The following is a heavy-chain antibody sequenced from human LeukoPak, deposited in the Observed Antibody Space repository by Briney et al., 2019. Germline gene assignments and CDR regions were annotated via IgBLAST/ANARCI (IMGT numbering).Heavy chain of an antibody. CDR2: IIPIFGTA. Sequence: VASVKVSCKVSGYTLTELSMHWVRQAPGKGLEWMGGIIPIFGTANYAQKFQGRVTITADKSTSTAYMELSSLRSEDTAVYYCARDRSEVLWFGELLSGDRHYFDYWGQGTLVTVSS. V-gene: IGHV1-69*06. D-gene: IGHD3-10*01. J-gene: IGHJ4*02. CDR1: GYTLTELS. CDR3: ARDRSEVLWFGELLSGDRHYFDY.